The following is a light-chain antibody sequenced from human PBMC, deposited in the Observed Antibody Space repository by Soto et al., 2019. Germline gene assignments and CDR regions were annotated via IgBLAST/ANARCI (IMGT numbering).Light chain of an antibody. J-gene: IGKJ1*01. CDR3: QQYYSTPQT. Sequence: DIVMTQSPDSLAVSLGERATINCKSSQSVLYSSNNKNYLAWYQQKPGQSPKLLISWASTRESGVPDRFSGSGSGTDFTLTISSLQAEDVAVYYCQQYYSTPQTFGQGTKVEIK. V-gene: IGKV4-1*01. CDR1: QSVLYSSNNKNY. CDR2: WAS.